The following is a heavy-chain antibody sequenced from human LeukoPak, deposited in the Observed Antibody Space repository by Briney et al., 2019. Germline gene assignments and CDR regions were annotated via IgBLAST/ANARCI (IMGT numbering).Heavy chain of an antibody. V-gene: IGHV1-2*02. CDR3: ARDMMRGPGPNFDY. CDR2: INLNSGGT. J-gene: IGHJ4*02. D-gene: IGHD3-16*01. Sequence: GASVKVSCKASGYTFTAYYMHWVRQAPGQGLEWMGWINLNSGGTDYAQKFQGRVTMTRDTSITTAYMELSRLRSDDTAVYYCARDMMRGPGPNFDYWGQGALVIVSS. CDR1: GYTFTAYY.